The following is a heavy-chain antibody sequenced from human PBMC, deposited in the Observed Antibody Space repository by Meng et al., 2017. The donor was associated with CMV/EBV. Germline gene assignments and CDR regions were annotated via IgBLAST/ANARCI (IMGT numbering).Heavy chain of an antibody. Sequence: QISVKQSGHPLVKPTQPVALPYAFSGFSINTSSVGVSWILQPARKALEWLARIYWDDDKRYSPSLKSRLTITKDTSKNQVVLTMTNMDPVDTATYYCARIAAAGRFDYWGQGTLVTVSS. D-gene: IGHD6-13*01. CDR3: ARIAAAGRFDY. CDR2: IYWDDDK. V-gene: IGHV2-5*02. CDR1: GFSINTSSVG. J-gene: IGHJ4*02.